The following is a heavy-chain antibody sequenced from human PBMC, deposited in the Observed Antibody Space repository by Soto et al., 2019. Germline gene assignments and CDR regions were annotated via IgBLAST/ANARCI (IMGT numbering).Heavy chain of an antibody. CDR1: GGSISSGGYS. Sequence: KTSETLSLTCAVSGGSISSGGYSWSWIRQPPGKGLEWIGYIYHSGSTYYNPSLKSRVTISVDRSKNQFSLKLSSVTAADTAVYYCARVTATINYYFDYWGQGTLVTVSS. D-gene: IGHD5-12*01. CDR2: IYHSGST. CDR3: ARVTATINYYFDY. J-gene: IGHJ4*02. V-gene: IGHV4-30-2*01.